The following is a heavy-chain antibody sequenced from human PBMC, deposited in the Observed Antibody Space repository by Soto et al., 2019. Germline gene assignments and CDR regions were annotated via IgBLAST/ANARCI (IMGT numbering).Heavy chain of an antibody. V-gene: IGHV3-30*18. CDR1: GFTFSSYV. CDR3: AKDQDYGDYGGYFDY. CDR2: ISYDGSKK. Sequence: QVQLVESGGGVVQPGRSLRLSCAVSGFTFSSYVMHWVRQAPGKGLELVAGISYDGSKKYYADSVKGRFTISRDNSQNTLYLQMISLRAEDTAVYYCAKDQDYGDYGGYFDYLGQGTLVTVSS. J-gene: IGHJ4*02. D-gene: IGHD4-17*01.